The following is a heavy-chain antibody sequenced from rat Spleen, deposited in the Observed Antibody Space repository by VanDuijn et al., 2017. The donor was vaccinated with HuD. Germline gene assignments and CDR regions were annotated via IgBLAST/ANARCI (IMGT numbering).Heavy chain of an antibody. CDR2: ISYDGSST. Sequence: EVQLVESGGGLVQPGRSMKLSCAASGFTFSDYGMVWVLQAPTRGLEWVASISYDGSSTYYRDSVKGRFTISRDNAKSTLYLQMESLRSEDTATYYCARPNYPGFNYFDYWGQGVMVTVSS. V-gene: IGHV5-29*01. J-gene: IGHJ2*01. CDR1: GFTFSDYG. D-gene: IGHD1-4*01. CDR3: ARPNYPGFNYFDY.